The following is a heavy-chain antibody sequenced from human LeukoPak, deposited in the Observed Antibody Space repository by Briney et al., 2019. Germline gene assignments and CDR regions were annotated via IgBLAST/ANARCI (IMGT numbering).Heavy chain of an antibody. CDR3: ARLEYSSSWYADY. D-gene: IGHD6-13*01. V-gene: IGHV5-51*01. CDR1: GYSFTGYW. CDR2: IYPDDSDT. Sequence: GESLKISCKGSGYSFTGYWIAWVRQMPGKGLEWMGIIYPDDSDTRYSPSFQGQVTISADKSISTAYLQWSSLKASDTAMYYCARLEYSSSWYADYWGQGTLVTVSS. J-gene: IGHJ4*02.